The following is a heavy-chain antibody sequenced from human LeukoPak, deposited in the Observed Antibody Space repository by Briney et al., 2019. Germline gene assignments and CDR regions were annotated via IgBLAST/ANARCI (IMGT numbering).Heavy chain of an antibody. D-gene: IGHD3-3*01. Sequence: PSETLSLTCAVYGGSFSGYYWSWIRQPPGKGLEWIGEINHSGSTNYIPSLKSRVTISVDTSKNQFSLKLSSVTAADTAVYYCARGNYDFWSGYYLYYYYYGMDVWGQGTTVTVSS. CDR2: INHSGST. CDR1: GGSFSGYY. CDR3: ARGNYDFWSGYYLYYYYYGMDV. V-gene: IGHV4-34*01. J-gene: IGHJ6*02.